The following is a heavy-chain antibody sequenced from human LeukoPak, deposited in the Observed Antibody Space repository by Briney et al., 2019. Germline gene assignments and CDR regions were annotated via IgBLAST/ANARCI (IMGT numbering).Heavy chain of an antibody. V-gene: IGHV3-11*01. D-gene: IGHD2/OR15-2a*01. CDR1: GFTFSDYY. CDR2: ISSSGSII. Sequence: PGGSLRLSCAASGFTFSDYYMSWIRQAPGKGLEWVSYISSSGSIIYYADSVKGRFTISRDNAKNSMYLQMNSLRAEDTAVYYCAKDPSIYPGYYMDVWGKGTTVTVSS. CDR3: AKDPSIYPGYYMDV. J-gene: IGHJ6*03.